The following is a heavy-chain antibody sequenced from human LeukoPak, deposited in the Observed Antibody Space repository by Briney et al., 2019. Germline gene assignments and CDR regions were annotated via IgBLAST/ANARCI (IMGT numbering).Heavy chain of an antibody. CDR2: INPNSGGP. V-gene: IGHV1-2*02. D-gene: IGHD6-19*01. CDR1: GYTFTGYY. CDR3: ASPSAVAGISPFDY. J-gene: IGHJ4*02. Sequence: ASVKVSCKASGYTFTGYYMHWVRQAPGQGLEWMGWINPNSGGPNYAQKFQGRVTMTRDTSISTAYMELSRLRSDDTAVYYCASPSAVAGISPFDYWGQGTLVTVSS.